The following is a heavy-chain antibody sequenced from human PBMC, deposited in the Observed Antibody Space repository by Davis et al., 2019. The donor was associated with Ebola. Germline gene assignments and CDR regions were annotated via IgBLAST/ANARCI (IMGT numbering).Heavy chain of an antibody. CDR2: IVPVFGTV. J-gene: IGHJ6*02. CDR1: GGTFGNYA. Sequence: SVKVSCKASGGTFGNYAINWVRQAPGQGLEWMGGIVPVFGTVHPAQKFQGRVTMTADESTGTAYMELRSLTSADTAIYYCANEAMDVWGQGTTVTVSS. CDR3: ANEAMDV. V-gene: IGHV1-69*13.